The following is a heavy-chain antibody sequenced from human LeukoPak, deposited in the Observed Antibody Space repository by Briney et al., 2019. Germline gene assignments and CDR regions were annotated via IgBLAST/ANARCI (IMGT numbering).Heavy chain of an antibody. J-gene: IGHJ3*02. CDR1: GFTFRNYW. V-gene: IGHV3-7*01. Sequence: GGSLRLSCVASGFTFRNYWMSWVRQAPGKGLEWVANIKYDGSEKYYVDSVKGRFTISRDNAKNSLYLQMNSLRAEDTAVYYCARDWMATSRDAFHICGQGTMVTVSS. D-gene: IGHD5-24*01. CDR3: ARDWMATSRDAFHI. CDR2: IKYDGSEK.